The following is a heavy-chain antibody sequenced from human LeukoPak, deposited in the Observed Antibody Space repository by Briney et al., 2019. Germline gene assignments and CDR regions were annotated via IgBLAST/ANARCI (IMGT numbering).Heavy chain of an antibody. CDR3: ARGLGTIFGVADY. J-gene: IGHJ4*02. Sequence: GGSLRLSCAASGFTFSSYWMSWVRQAPGKGLEWVANIKQDGSAKYYVDSVKGRFTIYRDNAKNSLYLQMNSLRAEDTAVYYCARGLGTIFGVADYWGQGTLVTVSS. CDR2: IKQDGSAK. D-gene: IGHD3-3*01. V-gene: IGHV3-7*01. CDR1: GFTFSSYW.